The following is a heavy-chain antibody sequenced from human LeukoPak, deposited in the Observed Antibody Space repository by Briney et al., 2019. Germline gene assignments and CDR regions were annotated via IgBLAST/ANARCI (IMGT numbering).Heavy chain of an antibody. CDR1: GYTSTSYD. CDR3: AIPEEPFGVVIMSAYYYYGMDV. CDR2: MSPNSGNT. D-gene: IGHD3-3*01. J-gene: IGHJ6*02. V-gene: IGHV1-8*01. Sequence: ASVKVSCTASGYTSTSYDINWVRRTGQGPEWMGWMSPNSGNTGYAQKFQGRVTMTRDTSISTAYMELSSLRSEDTAVYYCAIPEEPFGVVIMSAYYYYGMDVWGQGTTVTVSS.